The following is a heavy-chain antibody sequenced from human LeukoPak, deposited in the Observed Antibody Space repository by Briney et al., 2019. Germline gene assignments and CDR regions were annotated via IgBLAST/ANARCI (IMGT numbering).Heavy chain of an antibody. Sequence: GGSLRLSCATSGFNFDRYTIHWVRQAPGKGLEWVSPAGWAGGTTYYSDSVRGRFTISRDSGKNSVYLQMNSLTTDDTAFYFCAKELDTMFFDYWGQEPWSPSPQ. D-gene: IGHD5-18*01. CDR3: AKELDTMFFDY. J-gene: IGHJ4*01. V-gene: IGHV3-43*01. CDR2: AGWAGGTT. CDR1: GFNFDRYT.